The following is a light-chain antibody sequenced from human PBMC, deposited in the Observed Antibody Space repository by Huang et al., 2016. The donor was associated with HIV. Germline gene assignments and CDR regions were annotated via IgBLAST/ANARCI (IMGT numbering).Light chain of an antibody. CDR3: QQYERPPDT. Sequence: EIVLTQSPGTLSLSPGERATLSCRASQSVGIYLAWYQQKPGQAPRLLIYGASTRVTGIPDRFSGGGSGTDFTLSISRLEPDDFAVYYCQQYERPPDTFGPGTKVNIK. CDR2: GAS. CDR1: QSVGIY. V-gene: IGKV3-20*01. J-gene: IGKJ3*01.